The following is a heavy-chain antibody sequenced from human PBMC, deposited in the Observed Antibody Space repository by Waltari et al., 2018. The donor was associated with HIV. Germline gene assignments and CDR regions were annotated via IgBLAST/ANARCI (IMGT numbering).Heavy chain of an antibody. Sequence: VQLQESGPGLLKPSQTLSPTCTVSGGSISSGSYDWDWHRQPTGKGLACIGRIYTRRSTNYNPSLESRVTRSVETSKHQFSLNLSAVTAADTAVYDCAGGGGYSFHFDYWGQGTLVTVSS. CDR3: AGGGGYSFHFDY. D-gene: IGHD5-18*01. CDR1: GGSISSGSYD. CDR2: IYTRRST. J-gene: IGHJ4*02. V-gene: IGHV4-61*02.